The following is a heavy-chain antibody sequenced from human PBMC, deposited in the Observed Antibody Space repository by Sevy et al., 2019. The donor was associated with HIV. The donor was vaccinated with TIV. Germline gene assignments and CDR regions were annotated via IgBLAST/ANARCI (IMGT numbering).Heavy chain of an antibody. V-gene: IGHV3-30*18. CDR1: GFTFSNYG. CDR3: GKDWGWLPFDN. CDR2: ISHDGSNK. D-gene: IGHD5-12*01. Sequence: GGSLRLSCAASGFTFSNYGMHWVRQAPGKGLEWVALISHDGSNKYYADSVKGRFTISRDNSKNTLFLQMNTLRAEDTAVYYCGKDWGWLPFDNWGQGTLVTVSS. J-gene: IGHJ4*02.